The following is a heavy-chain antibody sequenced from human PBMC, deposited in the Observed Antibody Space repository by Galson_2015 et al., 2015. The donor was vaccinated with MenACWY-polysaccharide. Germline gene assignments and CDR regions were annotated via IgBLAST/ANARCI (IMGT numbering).Heavy chain of an antibody. CDR2: IYSGGGT. J-gene: IGHJ4*02. D-gene: IGHD3-22*01. CDR3: ARSSGYPFED. CDR1: GFTFSSYG. Sequence: SLRLSCAASGFTFSSYGMHWVRQAPGKGLEWVSVIYSGGGTYYADSVKGRFTISRDNSKNTLYLQMNSLRAEDTAVYYCARSSGYPFEDWGQGTLVTVSS. V-gene: IGHV3-NL1*01.